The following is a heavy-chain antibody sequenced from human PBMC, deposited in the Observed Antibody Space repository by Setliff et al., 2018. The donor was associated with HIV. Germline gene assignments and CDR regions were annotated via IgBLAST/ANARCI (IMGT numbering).Heavy chain of an antibody. J-gene: IGHJ4*02. CDR2: ISIYNGNT. Sequence: SVKVSCKASGYTFTSYDISWVRQAPGQGLEWMGWISIYNGNTKYAQKLQGRVTMTTDTSTSTAYMELRSLRSDDTAVYYCARLGKNDYGDYFDYWGQGTLVTVSS. CDR3: ARLGKNDYGDYFDY. V-gene: IGHV1-18*01. D-gene: IGHD4-17*01. CDR1: GYTFTSYD.